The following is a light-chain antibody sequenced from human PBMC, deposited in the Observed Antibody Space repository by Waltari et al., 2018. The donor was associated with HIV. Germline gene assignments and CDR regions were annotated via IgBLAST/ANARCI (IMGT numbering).Light chain of an antibody. V-gene: IGLV1-44*01. Sequence: QSVLTQPPSASGTPGQRVTISCSGSSSNSGSHTVNWYQQLPGTAPRLLTYSNNQRPSGVPDRFSGSKSGTSASLAISGLQSEDEADYYCAAWDDSLSGLVVFGGGTKLTVL. CDR1: SSNSGSHT. CDR3: AAWDDSLSGLVV. J-gene: IGLJ2*01. CDR2: SNN.